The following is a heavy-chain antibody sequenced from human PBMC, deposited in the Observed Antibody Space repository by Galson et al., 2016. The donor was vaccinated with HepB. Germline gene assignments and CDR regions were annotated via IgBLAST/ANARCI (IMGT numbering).Heavy chain of an antibody. CDR2: ISTYSGDT. J-gene: IGHJ4*02. CDR3: VGDRDRTLDY. D-gene: IGHD1-7*01. V-gene: IGHV1-18*01. Sequence: SVKVSCKASGYTFTTYGISWVRQAPGQGLEWMGWISTYSGDTNHAQELQGRVTMTTDRSTNTAYMELRNLKSDDTAVYYCVGDRDRTLDYWGQGTLVTVSS. CDR1: GYTFTTYG.